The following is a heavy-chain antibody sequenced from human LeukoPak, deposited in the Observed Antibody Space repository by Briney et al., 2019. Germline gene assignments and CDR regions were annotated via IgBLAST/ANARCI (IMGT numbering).Heavy chain of an antibody. CDR1: GFTFSSYS. J-gene: IGHJ6*02. D-gene: IGHD3-22*01. Sequence: GGSLRLSCAASGFTFSSYSMNWVRQAPGKGLEWVSSISSSSSYIYYADSVKGRFTISRDNAKNSLYLQMNSLRSEDTAVYYCAREYDSSRYYYGMDVWGQGTTVTVSS. CDR3: AREYDSSRYYYGMDV. V-gene: IGHV3-21*04. CDR2: ISSSSSYI.